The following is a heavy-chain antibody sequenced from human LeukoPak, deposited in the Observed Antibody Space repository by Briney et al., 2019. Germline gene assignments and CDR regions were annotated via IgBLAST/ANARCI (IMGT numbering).Heavy chain of an antibody. CDR2: IYSGGST. J-gene: IGHJ4*02. D-gene: IGHD1-26*01. V-gene: IGHV3-53*05. CDR3: AKEVWELRLDY. CDR1: GFTVSSNY. Sequence: GGSLRLSCAASGFTVSSNYMSWVRQAPGKGLEWVSVIYSGGSTYYADSVKGRFTISRDNSKNTLYLQMNSLRAEDTAVYYCAKEVWELRLDYWGQGTLVTVSS.